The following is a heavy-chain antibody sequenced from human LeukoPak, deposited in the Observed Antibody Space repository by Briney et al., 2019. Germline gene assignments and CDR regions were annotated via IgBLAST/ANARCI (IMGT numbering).Heavy chain of an antibody. V-gene: IGHV3-48*03. CDR2: ISSSSSNI. Sequence: QSGGSLRLSCAASGFTFSSYEMNWVRQAPGKGLEWVSYISSSSSNIYYGDSVKGRFTISRDNAKNSLYLQMNSLRAEDTAVYYCARHIRGAAAVDYWGQGTLVTVSS. J-gene: IGHJ4*02. CDR1: GFTFSSYE. CDR3: ARHIRGAAAVDY. D-gene: IGHD6-13*01.